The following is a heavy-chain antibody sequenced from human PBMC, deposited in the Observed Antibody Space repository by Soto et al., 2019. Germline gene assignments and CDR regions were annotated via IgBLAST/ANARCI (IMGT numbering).Heavy chain of an antibody. CDR2: INPNSGGT. CDR3: ARHLAATIPFDY. CDR1: GYTFTGYY. Sequence: ASVKVSCKASGYTFTGYYMHWVRQAPGQGLEWMGWINPNSGGTNYAQKFQGRVTMTRDTSISTAYMELSRLRSDDTAVYYCARHLAATIPFDYWGQGTLDNVSS. J-gene: IGHJ4*02. D-gene: IGHD6-25*01. V-gene: IGHV1-2*02.